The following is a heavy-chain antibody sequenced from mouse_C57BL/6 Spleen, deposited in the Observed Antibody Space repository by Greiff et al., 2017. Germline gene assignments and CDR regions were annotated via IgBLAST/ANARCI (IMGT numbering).Heavy chain of an antibody. CDR1: GYTFTSYW. Sequence: QVQLQQPGAELVKPGASVKLSCKASGYTFTSYWMQWVKQRPGQGLEWIGEIDPSDSYTNYNQKFKGKATLTVDTSSSTAYMQLSSLTSEDSAVYYCARGYSSSDDWGQGTTLTVSS. CDR3: ARGYSSSDD. CDR2: IDPSDSYT. V-gene: IGHV1-50*01. J-gene: IGHJ2*01. D-gene: IGHD2-12*01.